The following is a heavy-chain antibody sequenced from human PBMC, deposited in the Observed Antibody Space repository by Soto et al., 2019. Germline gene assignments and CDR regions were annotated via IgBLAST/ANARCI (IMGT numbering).Heavy chain of an antibody. Sequence: EVQLLESGGGLVQPGGSLRLSCAASGFTFSSYSMSWVHQAPGKGLEWVSGFRTGGDDGTTYYADSVKGRFTISRDNSKNTLFLQMNSLRVEDTAIYYCAKKVNSGPGSQYFDYWGQGTLVTVSS. D-gene: IGHD3-10*01. CDR3: AKKVNSGPGSQYFDY. CDR1: GFTFSSYS. V-gene: IGHV3-23*01. CDR2: FRTGGDDGTT. J-gene: IGHJ4*02.